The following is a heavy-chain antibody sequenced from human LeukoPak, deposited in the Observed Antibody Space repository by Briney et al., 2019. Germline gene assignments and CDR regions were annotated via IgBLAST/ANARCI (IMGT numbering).Heavy chain of an antibody. CDR2: ISSNGGST. CDR1: GFTFSSYA. J-gene: IGHJ6*01. Sequence: PGGSLRLSCSASGFTFSSYAMHWVRQAPGKGLEYVSAISSNGGSTYYADSVKGRFTISRDNSKNTLYLQMSSLRAEDTAVYYCVKNIDYDYYYYGMDVWGKGPRSPSPQ. CDR3: VKNIDYDYYYYGMDV. V-gene: IGHV3-64D*06. D-gene: IGHD4-17*01.